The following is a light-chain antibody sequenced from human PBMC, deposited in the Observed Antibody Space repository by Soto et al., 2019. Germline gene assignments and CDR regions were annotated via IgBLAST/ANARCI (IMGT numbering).Light chain of an antibody. V-gene: IGKV3-20*01. CDR2: RAS. CDR3: QQYGGSSPSYT. J-gene: IGKJ2*01. CDR1: QSITTSF. Sequence: EIVLTQSPVTLSLSPGERATLSCRASQSITTSFLAWYQQKPGQAPRLLIYRASTRVTGIPDRFSGSGSGTDFTLTISRLEPEDFAVYNCQQYGGSSPSYTIGQGTNVEIK.